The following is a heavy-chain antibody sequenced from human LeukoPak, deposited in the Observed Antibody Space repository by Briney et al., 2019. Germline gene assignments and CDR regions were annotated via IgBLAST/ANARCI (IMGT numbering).Heavy chain of an antibody. J-gene: IGHJ6*03. D-gene: IGHD3-9*01. CDR2: IYYSGST. CDR1: GGSISSYY. V-gene: IGHV4-59*01. CDR3: ARDRLDYDILTGYVYYYYMDV. Sequence: SETLSLTCTVSGGSISSYYWSWIRQPPGKGLEWIGYIYYSGSTNYNPSLKSRVTISVDTSKNQFSLKLSSVTAADTAVYYCARDRLDYDILTGYVYYYYMDVWGKGTTVTVSS.